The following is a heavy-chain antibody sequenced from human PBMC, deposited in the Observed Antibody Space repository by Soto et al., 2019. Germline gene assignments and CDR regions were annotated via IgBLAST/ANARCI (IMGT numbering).Heavy chain of an antibody. Sequence: EVQLLESGGGLVQPGGSLRLSCAASGFTFSSYAMSWVRQAPGKGLEWVSAISGSGGSTYYADSVKGRFTISRDNSKNPLYLQMNSLRAEDTAVYYCANGNWYGDYRGAFDSWGQGTLVNVS. CDR2: ISGSGGST. J-gene: IGHJ4*02. D-gene: IGHD4-17*01. V-gene: IGHV3-23*01. CDR3: ANGNWYGDYRGAFDS. CDR1: GFTFSSYA.